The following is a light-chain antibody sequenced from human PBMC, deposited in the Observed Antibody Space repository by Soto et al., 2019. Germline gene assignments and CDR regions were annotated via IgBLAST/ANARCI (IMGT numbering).Light chain of an antibody. CDR2: AAF. Sequence: DIQMPQSPSSLSASVGDRVTITCRASQSIRNYLDWYQQKPGKAPLLLLYAAFSLQSGVPSRFSGSGSGTDFSLTISSLQPEDFAAYYYQQSYSTPWAFGHGTKVEIK. V-gene: IGKV1-39*01. CDR3: QQSYSTPWA. CDR1: QSIRNY. J-gene: IGKJ1*01.